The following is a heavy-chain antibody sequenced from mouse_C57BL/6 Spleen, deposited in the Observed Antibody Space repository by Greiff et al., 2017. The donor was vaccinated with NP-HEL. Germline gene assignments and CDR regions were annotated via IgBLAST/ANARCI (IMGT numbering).Heavy chain of an antibody. V-gene: IGHV1-50*01. CDR1: GYTFTSYW. CDR3: ARSGDYYGSSYGGYYFDY. CDR2: IDPSDSYT. D-gene: IGHD1-1*01. Sequence: QVQLQHPGAELVKPGASVKLSCKASGYTFTSYWMQWVKQRPGQGLEWIGEIDPSDSYTNYNQKFKGKATLTVDTSSSTAYMQLSSLTSEDSAVYYCARSGDYYGSSYGGYYFDYWGQGTTLTVSS. J-gene: IGHJ2*01.